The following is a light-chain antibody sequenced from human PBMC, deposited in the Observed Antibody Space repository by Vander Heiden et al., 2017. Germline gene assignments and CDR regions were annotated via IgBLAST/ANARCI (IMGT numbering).Light chain of an antibody. CDR1: QRVSSY. CDR3: QQRSNWPGLT. Sequence: EIVLTQSPATLSLSPGERATLSCTARQRVSSYLAWYQQKPGQAPRLLIYDASNRATGIPARFSGSGSGTDFTLTISSLEPEDFAVYYCQQRSNWPGLTFGGGTKVEIK. V-gene: IGKV3-11*01. CDR2: DAS. J-gene: IGKJ4*01.